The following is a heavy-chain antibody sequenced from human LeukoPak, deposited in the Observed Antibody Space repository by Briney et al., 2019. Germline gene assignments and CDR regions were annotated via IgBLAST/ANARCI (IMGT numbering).Heavy chain of an antibody. J-gene: IGHJ6*03. D-gene: IGHD3/OR15-3a*01. Sequence: SETLSLTCTVSGGSISSYYWSWIRQPPGKGLEWIGYIYYSGSTNYNPSLESRVTISVDTSKNQFSLKLSSVTAADTAVYYCARVIGTGYYYYYYMDVWGKGTTVTVSS. CDR3: ARVIGTGYYYYYYMDV. V-gene: IGHV4-59*01. CDR2: IYYSGST. CDR1: GGSISSYY.